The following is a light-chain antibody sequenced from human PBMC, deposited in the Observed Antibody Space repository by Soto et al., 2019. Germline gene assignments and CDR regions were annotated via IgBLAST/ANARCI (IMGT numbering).Light chain of an antibody. CDR3: SSYAGSDNFV. J-gene: IGLJ1*01. V-gene: IGLV2-8*01. CDR2: EVS. Sequence: QSAPTQPPSASGAPGQSVTISCTGTSSDVGANNDYVSWYQQHPGKVPKLMIYEVSKRPPGVPDRCSGSKSGNTASLTVSALQADDEAADYCSSYAGSDNFVFGTGTKLTVL. CDR1: SSDVGANNDY.